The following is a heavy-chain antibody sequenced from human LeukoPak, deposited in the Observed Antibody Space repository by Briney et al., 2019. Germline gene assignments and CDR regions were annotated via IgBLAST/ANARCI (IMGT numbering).Heavy chain of an antibody. CDR1: GGSFSGYY. J-gene: IGHJ4*02. V-gene: IGHV4-34*01. D-gene: IGHD3-22*01. Sequence: PSETLSLTCAVYGGSFSGYYWSWIRQPPGKGLEWIGEINHSGSTNYNPSLKSRVTISVDTSKNQFSLKLSSVTAADTAVYYCARLNGYYYDSSGGYWGQGTLVTVSS. CDR3: ARLNGYYYDSSGGY. CDR2: INHSGST.